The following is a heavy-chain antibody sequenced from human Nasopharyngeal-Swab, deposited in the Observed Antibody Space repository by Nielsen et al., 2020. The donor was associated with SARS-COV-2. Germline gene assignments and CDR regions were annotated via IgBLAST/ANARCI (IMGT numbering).Heavy chain of an antibody. V-gene: IGHV1-46*01. CDR2: IYPRDGST. CDR3: AREGGYCSNNGCFGLDP. CDR1: GDTFSRFY. D-gene: IGHD2-2*01. J-gene: IGHJ5*02. Sequence: ASVKVSCKASGDTFSRFYMYWVRQAPGQGLEWMGRIYPRDGSTTYAQKFQGRVTMTRDTSTSTVYMELSSLRSEDTAVYFCAREGGYCSNNGCFGLDPWGQGTLVTVSS.